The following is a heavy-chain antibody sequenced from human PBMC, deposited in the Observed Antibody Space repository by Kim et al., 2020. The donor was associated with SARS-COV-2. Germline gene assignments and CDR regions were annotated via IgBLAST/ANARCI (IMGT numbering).Heavy chain of an antibody. CDR3: ARVPVGRSRWYWFDP. V-gene: IGHV3-11*05. J-gene: IGHJ5*02. Sequence: DSVKGRFTISRDNAKNSLYLQMNSLRAEDTAVYYCARVPVGRSRWYWFDPWGQGTMVTVSS. D-gene: IGHD6-19*01.